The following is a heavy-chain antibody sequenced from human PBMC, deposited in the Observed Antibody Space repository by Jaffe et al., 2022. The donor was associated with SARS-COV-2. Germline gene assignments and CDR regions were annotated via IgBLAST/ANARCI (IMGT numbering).Heavy chain of an antibody. CDR3: AKVRRVFWFEKELSPDY. J-gene: IGHJ4*02. V-gene: IGHV3-30*18. CDR2: ISYEGSKR. CDR1: GFNFNNYG. Sequence: QVQLVESGGGVVQPGGSLRLSCAASGFNFNNYGMHWVRQAPGRGLEWVAIISYEGSKRYYTDSVKGRFAVSRDYSKNTLYLDMNNLRPDDTALYYCAKVRRVFWFEKELSPDYWGQGTLVTVSP. D-gene: IGHD3-10*01.